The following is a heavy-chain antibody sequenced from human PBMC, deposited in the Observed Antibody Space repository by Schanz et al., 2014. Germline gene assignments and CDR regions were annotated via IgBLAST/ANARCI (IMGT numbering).Heavy chain of an antibody. J-gene: IGHJ4*02. Sequence: QVQLVQSGAEVKKPGSSMKVSCKASGGTFSTYPINWLRQAPGQGLEWMGRIIPIHGIANYAQKFQGRVTITADKSTFTAYMDVSSLRSEDTAVYYCASSGAGYSSSWDFDYWGQGILVAVSS. CDR3: ASSGAGYSSSWDFDY. V-gene: IGHV1-69*02. CDR2: IIPIHGIA. D-gene: IGHD6-13*01. CDR1: GGTFSTYP.